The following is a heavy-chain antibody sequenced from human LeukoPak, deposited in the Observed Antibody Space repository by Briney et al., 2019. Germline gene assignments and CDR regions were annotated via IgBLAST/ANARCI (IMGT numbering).Heavy chain of an antibody. CDR2: IYTSGST. V-gene: IGHV4-4*07. J-gene: IGHJ4*02. D-gene: IGHD3-22*01. CDR3: ASRYYYDGTDDSDY. Sequence: PSETLSLTCTVSGGSISSYYWNWVRQPAGKGLEWIGRIYTSGSTNYNPSLKSRVTMSVDTSKKQFSLRLTSVTAADTAVYYCASRYYYDGTDDSDYWGQGTLVTVSS. CDR1: GGSISSYY.